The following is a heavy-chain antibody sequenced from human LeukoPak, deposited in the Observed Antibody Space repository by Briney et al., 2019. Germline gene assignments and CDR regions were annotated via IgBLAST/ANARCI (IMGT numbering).Heavy chain of an antibody. CDR3: ARIRDGYNDAYDI. J-gene: IGHJ3*02. CDR1: GYTFTSYD. CDR2: MNPNSGNT. V-gene: IGHV1-8*01. Sequence: ASVKVSCKASGYTFTSYDINWVRQAPGQGLEWMGWMNPNSGNTGYAQKFQGRVTMTRNTSISTAYMELSSLRSEDTAIYYCARIRDGYNDAYDIWGQGTVVTVPS. D-gene: IGHD5-24*01.